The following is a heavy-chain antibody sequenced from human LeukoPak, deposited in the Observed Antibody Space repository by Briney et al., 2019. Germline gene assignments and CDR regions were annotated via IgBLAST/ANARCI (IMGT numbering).Heavy chain of an antibody. D-gene: IGHD6-19*01. CDR2: MNPNSGNT. CDR1: GYTFTSYD. Sequence: GASVKVSCKASGYTFTSYDINWVRQATGQGLEWMGWMNPNSGNTGYAQKFQGRVTMTRNTSISTAYMELSSLRSEDTAVYYCARKQWLVQGEFDYWGQGTLVTVSS. V-gene: IGHV1-8*01. CDR3: ARKQWLVQGEFDY. J-gene: IGHJ4*02.